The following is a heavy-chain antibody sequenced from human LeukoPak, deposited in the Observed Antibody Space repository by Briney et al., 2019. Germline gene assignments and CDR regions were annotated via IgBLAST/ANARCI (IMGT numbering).Heavy chain of an antibody. CDR2: IYYSGST. J-gene: IGHJ4*02. V-gene: IGHV4-39*01. D-gene: IGHD2-2*01. CDR3: ANYCSSTSCKGY. Sequence: SETLSLTCTVSGGSISSYYWGWIRQPPGKGLEWIGSIYYSGSTYYNPSLKSRVTISVDTSKNQFSLKLSSVTAADTAVYYCANYCSSTSCKGYWGQGTLVTVSS. CDR1: GGSISSYY.